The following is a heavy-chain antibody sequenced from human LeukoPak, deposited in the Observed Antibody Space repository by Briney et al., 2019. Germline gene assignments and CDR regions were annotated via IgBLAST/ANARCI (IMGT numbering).Heavy chain of an antibody. CDR2: ICYSGST. Sequence: PSETLSLTCTVSGGSISSSSYYWGWIRQPPGKGLEWIGSICYSGSTYYNPSLKSRVTISVDTSKNQFSLKLSSVTAADTAVYYCATLATVTTDYYYYMDVWGKGTTVTVSS. D-gene: IGHD1-7*01. CDR1: GGSISSSSYY. V-gene: IGHV4-39*01. CDR3: ATLATVTTDYYYYMDV. J-gene: IGHJ6*03.